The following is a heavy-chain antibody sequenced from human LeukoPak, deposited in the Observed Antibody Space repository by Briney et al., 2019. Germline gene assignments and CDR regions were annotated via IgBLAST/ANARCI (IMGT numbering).Heavy chain of an antibody. Sequence: SQTLSLTCAISGDSVSSNRATWSWIRQSPSRGLEWLGRTYYRSKWYNDYAVSVKSRITVNPDTSKNQFSLQLNSVTPEDTAVYYCARSSSNSSLVWVYWGQGTLVTVSS. CDR3: ARSSSNSSLVWVY. CDR2: TYYRSKWYN. D-gene: IGHD6-6*01. CDR1: GDSVSSNRAT. V-gene: IGHV6-1*01. J-gene: IGHJ4*02.